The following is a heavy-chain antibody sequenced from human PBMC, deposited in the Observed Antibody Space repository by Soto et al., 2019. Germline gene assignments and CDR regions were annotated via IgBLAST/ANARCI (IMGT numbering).Heavy chain of an antibody. V-gene: IGHV4-4*02. D-gene: IGHD4-17*01. CDR2: IYHSGST. Sequence: QVQLQESGPGLVKPSGTLSLTCAVSGGSISSSNWWSWVRQPPGKGLEWIGEIYHSGSTNYNPSLKSRVSISVDQSKNPFSLKLSSVTAADTAVYYCARGLHDYGDYILRGFAYWGQGTLVTVSS. CDR1: GGSISSSNW. CDR3: ARGLHDYGDYILRGFAY. J-gene: IGHJ4*02.